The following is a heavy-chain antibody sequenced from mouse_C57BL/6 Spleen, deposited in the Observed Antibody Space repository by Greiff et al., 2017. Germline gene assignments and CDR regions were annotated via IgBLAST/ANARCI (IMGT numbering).Heavy chain of an antibody. CDR1: GYTFTTYP. J-gene: IGHJ1*03. Sequence: VQLQQSGAELVKPGASVKMSCKASGYTFTTYPIEWLKQNHGKSLEWIGNFHPYNDDTKYNEKFKGKATLTVEKSSSTVYLELSRLTSDDSAVYYCGGSRDYSWYFDDWGKGTTVTVSS. D-gene: IGHD2-4*01. CDR3: GGSRDYSWYFDD. V-gene: IGHV1-47*01. CDR2: FHPYNDDT.